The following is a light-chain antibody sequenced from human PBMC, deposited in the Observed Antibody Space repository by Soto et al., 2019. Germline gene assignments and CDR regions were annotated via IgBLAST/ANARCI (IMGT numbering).Light chain of an antibody. CDR3: SSHTSSSTYV. V-gene: IGLV2-18*02. Sequence: QSALTQPPSVSGSPGQSVAISCTGTSSDVGSSNGVSWYQQPPGTAPKLMIYDVSNRPSGVPDRFSGSKSGNTASLTISGLQAEDEADYYCSSHTSSSTYVFGTGTQLTVL. CDR2: DVS. CDR1: SSDVGSSNG. J-gene: IGLJ1*01.